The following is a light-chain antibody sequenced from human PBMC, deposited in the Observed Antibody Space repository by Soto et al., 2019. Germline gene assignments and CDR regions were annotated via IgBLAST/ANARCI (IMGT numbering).Light chain of an antibody. CDR3: MQALQTGT. CDR2: LGS. V-gene: IGKV2-28*01. CDR1: HSLLHSNGYNY. J-gene: IGKJ5*01. Sequence: DFVMTQSPLSLPVTPGEPASISCRSSHSLLHSNGYNYLDWYVQKPGQSPQLLIFLGSNRASGVPDRFSGSGSGTDFTLKISRVEAEDVGVYYCMQALQTGTFGQGTRLEI.